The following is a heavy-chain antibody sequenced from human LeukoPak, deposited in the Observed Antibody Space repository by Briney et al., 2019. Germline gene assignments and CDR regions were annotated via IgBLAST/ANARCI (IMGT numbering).Heavy chain of an antibody. CDR2: ISSTSKTI. V-gene: IGHV3-48*01. CDR1: GFTFSRYS. Sequence: GGSLRLSCAASGFTFSRYSMNWVRQVPGKGLEWISYISSTSKTIYYANSLKGRFTVSRDNADNSLFLQINSLRAEDTAVYYCARVKYYFDYWGQGTLVTVSS. J-gene: IGHJ4*02. CDR3: ARVKYYFDY.